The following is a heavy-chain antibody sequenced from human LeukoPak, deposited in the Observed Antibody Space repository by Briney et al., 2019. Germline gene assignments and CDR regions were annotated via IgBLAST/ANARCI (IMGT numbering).Heavy chain of an antibody. J-gene: IGHJ5*02. CDR2: INHSGST. D-gene: IGHD3-10*01. V-gene: IGHV4-34*01. Sequence: PSETLSLTCAVYGGSFSGYYWSWIRQPPGKGLEWIGEINHSGSTNYNPSLKSRVTISVDTSKNQFSLKLSSVTAADTAVYYCARDLHGVLLWFGEGSFYWFDPWGQGTLVTVSS. CDR1: GGSFSGYY. CDR3: ARDLHGVLLWFGEGSFYWFDP.